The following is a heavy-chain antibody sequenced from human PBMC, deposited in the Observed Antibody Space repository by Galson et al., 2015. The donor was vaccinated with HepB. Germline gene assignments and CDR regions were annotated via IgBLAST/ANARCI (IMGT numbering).Heavy chain of an antibody. CDR2: ISYDGSNK. CDR3: ASDPGIAASGYYYYYGMDV. J-gene: IGHJ6*02. Sequence: SLRLSCAASGFAFSSYAIHWVRQAPGKGLEWVALISYDGSNKYYADSVKGRFTISRDNSKNTLYLQMNSLRTEDTAVYYCASDPGIAASGYYYYYGMDVWGQGTTVTVSS. CDR1: GFAFSSYA. V-gene: IGHV3-30-3*01. D-gene: IGHD6-13*01.